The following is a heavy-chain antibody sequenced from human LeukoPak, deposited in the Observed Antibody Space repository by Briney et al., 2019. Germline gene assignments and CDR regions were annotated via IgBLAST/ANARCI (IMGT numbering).Heavy chain of an antibody. D-gene: IGHD3-16*01. V-gene: IGHV3-23*01. CDR3: AKGYVTTGYFDY. J-gene: IGHJ4*02. Sequence: GGSLRLSCAASGFTFSSYAMSWVRQAPGKGLEWVSAISGSGGSTYYADSVKGRFTISRDNSKNTLFLRMSSLRAEDTALYYCAKGYVTTGYFDYWGQGTLVTVSS. CDR1: GFTFSSYA. CDR2: ISGSGGST.